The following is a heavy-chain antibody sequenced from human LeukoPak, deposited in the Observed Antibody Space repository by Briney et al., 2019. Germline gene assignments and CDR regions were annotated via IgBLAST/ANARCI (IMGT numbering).Heavy chain of an antibody. CDR3: ARGHHGRDY. V-gene: IGHV3-7*04. CDR1: GFSFSTSW. J-gene: IGHJ4*02. Sequence: GGSLRLSCGASGFSFSTSWMTWVRQAPGKGLEWVAHINADGNEKYYVDSVKGRFTISRDNAKRSAYLQMDSLGVEDTAVYYCARGHHGRDYWRQGTLVTVSS. CDR2: INADGNEK. D-gene: IGHD1-14*01.